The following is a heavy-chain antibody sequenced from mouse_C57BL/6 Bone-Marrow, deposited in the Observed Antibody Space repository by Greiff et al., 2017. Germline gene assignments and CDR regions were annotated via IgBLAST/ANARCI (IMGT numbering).Heavy chain of an antibody. CDR3: TSRLLRFNWYFDV. CDR2: IDPETGGT. Sequence: QVQLKESGAELVRPGASVTLSCKASGYTFTDYEMHWVKQTPVHGLEWIGAIDPETGGTAYNQKFKGKAILTADKSSSTASMELRSLTSEDSAVYYYTSRLLRFNWYFDVWGTGTTVTVSS. J-gene: IGHJ1*03. V-gene: IGHV1-15*01. CDR1: GYTFTDYE. D-gene: IGHD1-1*01.